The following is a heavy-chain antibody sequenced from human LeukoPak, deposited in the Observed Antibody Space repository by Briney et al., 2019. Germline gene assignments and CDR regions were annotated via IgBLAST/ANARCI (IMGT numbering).Heavy chain of an antibody. Sequence: SETLSLTCTVSGGSVNSFYWSWIRQPPGKGPQWIGYIHSSGSTNYNPSLKSRLTISVDPSKNQFSLKLSSVTAADTAVYYCARHGTIERPFAFDYWGQGTLVTVSS. CDR3: ARHGTIERPFAFDY. CDR2: IHSSGST. V-gene: IGHV4-59*08. J-gene: IGHJ4*02. CDR1: GGSVNSFY. D-gene: IGHD1-14*01.